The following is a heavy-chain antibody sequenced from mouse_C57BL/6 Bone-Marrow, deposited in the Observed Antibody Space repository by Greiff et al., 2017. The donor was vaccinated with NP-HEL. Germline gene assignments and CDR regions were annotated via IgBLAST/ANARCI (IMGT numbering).Heavy chain of an antibody. CDR1: GFTFSDYY. J-gene: IGHJ4*01. Sequence: EVKLVDSEGGLVQPGSSMKLSCTASGFTFSDYYMAWVRQVPEKGLEWVANINYDGSSTYYLDSLKSRFIISRDNAKNILYLQMSSLKSEDTATYYCARGTAVVAPYYAMDYWGQGTSVTVSS. CDR3: ARGTAVVAPYYAMDY. CDR2: INYDGSST. D-gene: IGHD1-1*01. V-gene: IGHV5-16*01.